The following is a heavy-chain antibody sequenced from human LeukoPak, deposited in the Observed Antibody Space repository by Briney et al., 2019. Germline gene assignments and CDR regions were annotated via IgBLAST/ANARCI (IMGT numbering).Heavy chain of an antibody. CDR1: GFRFGGYA. J-gene: IGHJ4*02. V-gene: IGHV3-23*01. CDR2: ISPSAGTK. D-gene: IGHD2-21*02. Sequence: PGGSLRLSCAASGFRFGGYAMTWVSQAPGKGLEWVSGISPSAGTKYYADSVKGRFTISRDNSKNTLYMKMDRQRADDTAVYYCAFCGGGDCFSSLGFWGQGTLVTVSS. CDR3: AFCGGGDCFSSLGF.